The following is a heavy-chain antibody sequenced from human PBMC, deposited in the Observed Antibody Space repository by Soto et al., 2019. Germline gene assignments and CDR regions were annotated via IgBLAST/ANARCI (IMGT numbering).Heavy chain of an antibody. CDR2: IWYDGSNK. D-gene: IGHD1-1*01. V-gene: IGHV3-33*01. CDR1: GFTFSSYG. Sequence: QPGGSLRLSCAASGFTFSSYGMHWVRQAPGKGLEWVAVIWYDGSNKYYADSVKGRFTISRDNSKNTLYLQMNSLRAEDTAVYYCATDALQSNGPRPDYYYYMDVWGKGTTVTVSS. CDR3: ATDALQSNGPRPDYYYYMDV. J-gene: IGHJ6*03.